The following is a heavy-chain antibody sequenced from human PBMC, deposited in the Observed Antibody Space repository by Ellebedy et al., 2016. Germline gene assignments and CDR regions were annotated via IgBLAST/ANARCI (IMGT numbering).Heavy chain of an antibody. J-gene: IGHJ6*02. Sequence: GESLKISCAASGFTFSGSAMHWVRQASGKGLEWVGHIRSKTDGGTTDYAAPVKGRFTISRDDSKNTLYLQMNSLKTEDTAVYYCTTLVSYGMDVWGQGTTVTVSS. V-gene: IGHV3-15*01. CDR2: IRSKTDGGTT. CDR3: TTLVSYGMDV. CDR1: GFTFSGSA.